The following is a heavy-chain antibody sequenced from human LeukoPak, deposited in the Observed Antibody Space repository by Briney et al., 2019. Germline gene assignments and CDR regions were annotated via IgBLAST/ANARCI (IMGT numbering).Heavy chain of an antibody. Sequence: PSETLSLTCAVYGGPLESYYWSWIRQSPGRGLEWIGEINHSGTTDYNPSLKSRVTISMDTSRNQFSLKVTSMTAADTAMYFCAKGHSTGPYNWFDSWGQGTQVTVSS. CDR3: AKGHSTGPYNWFDS. D-gene: IGHD6-25*01. J-gene: IGHJ5*01. V-gene: IGHV4-34*01. CDR1: GGPLESYY. CDR2: INHSGTT.